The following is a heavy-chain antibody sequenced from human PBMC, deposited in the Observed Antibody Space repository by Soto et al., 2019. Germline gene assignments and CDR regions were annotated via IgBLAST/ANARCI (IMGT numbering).Heavy chain of an antibody. CDR3: ARRATVTTYYYMDV. Sequence: LETLSLTCTVSGGSISSYYWSWIRQPPGKGLEWIGYIYYSGSTNYNPSLKSRVTISVDTSKNQFSLKLSSVTAADTAVYYCARRATVTTYYYMDVWGKGTTVTVSS. V-gene: IGHV4-59*08. CDR2: IYYSGST. CDR1: GGSISSYY. J-gene: IGHJ6*03. D-gene: IGHD4-17*01.